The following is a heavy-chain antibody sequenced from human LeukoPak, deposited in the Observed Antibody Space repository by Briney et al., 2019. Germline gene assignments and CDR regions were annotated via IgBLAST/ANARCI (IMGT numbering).Heavy chain of an antibody. CDR3: ARDQTAVTGVWGTIDY. V-gene: IGHV3-30*03. J-gene: IGHJ4*02. CDR2: ISYDGSNT. CDR1: GFTFSGYG. D-gene: IGHD2-8*02. Sequence: GGSLRLSCTASGFTFSGYGMHWVRQAPGMGLEWVAIISYDGSNTFYGDSVKGRFTISRDNSKRTLYLQMNSLRTEDTAVYYCARDQTAVTGVWGTIDYWGQGTLVTVSS.